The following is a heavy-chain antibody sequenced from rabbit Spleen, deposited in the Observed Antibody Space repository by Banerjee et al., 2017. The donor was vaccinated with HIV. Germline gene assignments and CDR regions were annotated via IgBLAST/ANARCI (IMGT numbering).Heavy chain of an antibody. V-gene: IGHV1S45*01. J-gene: IGHJ6*01. CDR2: IYGGSSGSP. CDR1: GFSFSSSYY. CDR3: ARDTSSSFSSYGMDL. Sequence: QEQLEESGGDLVKPEGSLTLTCTASGFSFSSSYYMCWVRQAPGKGLEWIACIYGGSSGSPAYASWAKGRFTISKTSSTTVTLQMSSLTAADTATYFCARDTSSSFSSYGMDLWGPGTLVTVS. D-gene: IGHD1-1*01.